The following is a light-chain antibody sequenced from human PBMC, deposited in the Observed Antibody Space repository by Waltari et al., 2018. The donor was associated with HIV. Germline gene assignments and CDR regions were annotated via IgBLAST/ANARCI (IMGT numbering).Light chain of an antibody. J-gene: IGKJ4*01. CDR2: WAS. Sequence: DIVMTQSPDSLAVSLGERATINCKSSQSVLYSSNNKNYLAWYQQKPGQPPRLLSYWASTLESGVPDRFSGSGSGTDFTLTISSLQAEDVAVYYCQQYYSTPVTFGGGTKVEIK. CDR1: QSVLYSSNNKNY. CDR3: QQYYSTPVT. V-gene: IGKV4-1*01.